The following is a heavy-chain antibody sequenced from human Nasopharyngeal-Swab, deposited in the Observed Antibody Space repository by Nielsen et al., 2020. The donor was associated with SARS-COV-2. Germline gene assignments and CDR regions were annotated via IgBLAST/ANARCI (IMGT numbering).Heavy chain of an antibody. Sequence: GESPKISCAAPGFTFSSYWMSWVRQAPGEGLVWVSRIPTDDNPTTYADSVKGRFTISRDDARNTLYLQMNSLRAEDTDLYYCTRDLNHKIDYWGQGTLVTVSS. V-gene: IGHV3-74*01. D-gene: IGHD1-14*01. CDR2: IPTDDNPT. J-gene: IGHJ4*02. CDR1: GFTFSSYW. CDR3: TRDLNHKIDY.